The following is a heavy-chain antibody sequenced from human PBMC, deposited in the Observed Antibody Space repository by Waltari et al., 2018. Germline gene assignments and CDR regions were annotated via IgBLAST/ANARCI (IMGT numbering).Heavy chain of an antibody. D-gene: IGHD2-8*02. Sequence: QVQLVQSGAEETKPGASVKVSCKPSGYTFTDYHIHWVRQAPGQGLEWMGWINPKSGGTYYAQSFQGWVTMTRDTSTSTVYMELSSLKSDDTAMYYCARRSCTGECYAPYVYWGQGSLVTVSS. J-gene: IGHJ4*02. CDR1: GYTFTDYH. CDR2: INPKSGGT. CDR3: ARRSCTGECYAPYVY. V-gene: IGHV1-2*04.